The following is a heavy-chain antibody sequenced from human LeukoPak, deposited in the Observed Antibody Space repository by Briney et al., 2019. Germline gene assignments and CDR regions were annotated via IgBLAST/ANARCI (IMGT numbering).Heavy chain of an antibody. V-gene: IGHV4-39*01. Sequence: SETLSLTCTVSGGSIIANYYYRGWIRQPPGEGLEWIGSIDYPGNTYDNPSLKSRITMSVDTSRSQFSLRLSSVTAADTAVYYCAILYCGGGSCYPRYWGQGTLVAVSS. CDR3: AILYCGGGSCYPRY. CDR1: GGSIIANYYY. J-gene: IGHJ4*02. CDR2: IDYPGNT. D-gene: IGHD2-15*01.